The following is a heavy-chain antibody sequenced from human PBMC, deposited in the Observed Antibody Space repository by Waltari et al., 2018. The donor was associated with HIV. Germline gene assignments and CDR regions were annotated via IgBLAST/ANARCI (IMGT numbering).Heavy chain of an antibody. CDR2: ISYDGSNK. Sequence: QVQLVESGGGVVQPGRSLRFSCAASGFTFRRSDMHWVRQAPGKGLEWVAVISYDGSNKYYADSVKGRFTISRDNSKNTLYLQMNSLRAEDTAVYYCARDQTMTRAFDIWGQGTMVTVSS. V-gene: IGHV3-30*01. CDR1: GFTFRRSD. CDR3: ARDQTMTRAFDI. J-gene: IGHJ3*02. D-gene: IGHD3-22*01.